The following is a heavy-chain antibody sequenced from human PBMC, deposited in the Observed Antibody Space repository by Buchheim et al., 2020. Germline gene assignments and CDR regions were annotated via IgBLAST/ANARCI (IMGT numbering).Heavy chain of an antibody. Sequence: QVQLVESGGGVVQPGRSLRLSCAASGFTFSSYAMHWVRQAPGKGLEWVAVISYDGSNKYYADSVKGRFTISRANYKNTLDLQMNSLRAEDTAVYYCASRRLLDYWGQGTL. CDR2: ISYDGSNK. J-gene: IGHJ4*02. CDR3: ASRRLLDY. CDR1: GFTFSSYA. V-gene: IGHV3-30-3*01.